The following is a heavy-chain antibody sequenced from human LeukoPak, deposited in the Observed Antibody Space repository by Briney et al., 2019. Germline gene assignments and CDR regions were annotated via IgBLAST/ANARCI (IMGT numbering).Heavy chain of an antibody. CDR3: AKGVLVLTPTTVDY. Sequence: GGSLRLSCAASGFTFSSYWMHWVRQVPGKGLVWVSRINSDGSSTSYADSVKGRFTISRDNAKNTLYVQMNSLRAEDTAVYYCAKGVLVLTPTTVDYWGQGTLVTVSS. CDR1: GFTFSSYW. V-gene: IGHV3-74*01. J-gene: IGHJ4*02. D-gene: IGHD1-26*01. CDR2: INSDGSST.